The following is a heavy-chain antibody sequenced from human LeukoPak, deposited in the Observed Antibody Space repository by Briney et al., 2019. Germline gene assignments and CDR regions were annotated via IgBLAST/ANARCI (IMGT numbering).Heavy chain of an antibody. D-gene: IGHD5-12*01. Sequence: GGSLRLSCAASGFTFRLYALSWVRQVSGKGLEWVSGITGDGDNTYYTDSVKGRFTISRDNSKNTLYLQMNSLRAEDTAVYYCAREGSGYDNNAFDIWGQGTMVTVSS. CDR1: GFTFRLYA. V-gene: IGHV3-23*01. J-gene: IGHJ3*02. CDR3: AREGSGYDNNAFDI. CDR2: ITGDGDNT.